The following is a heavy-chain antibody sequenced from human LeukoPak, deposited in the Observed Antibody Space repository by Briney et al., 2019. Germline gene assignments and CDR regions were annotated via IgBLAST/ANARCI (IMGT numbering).Heavy chain of an antibody. V-gene: IGHV3-9*01. CDR3: AKESGDSSGYYHDAFDI. Sequence: PGRSLRLSCAASGFTFDDYAMHWVRQAPGKGLEWVSGISWNSGSIGYADSVKGRFTISRDNAKNSLYLQMNSLRAEDTALYYCAKESGDSSGYYHDAFDIWGQGTMVTVSS. CDR1: GFTFDDYA. CDR2: ISWNSGSI. J-gene: IGHJ3*02. D-gene: IGHD3-22*01.